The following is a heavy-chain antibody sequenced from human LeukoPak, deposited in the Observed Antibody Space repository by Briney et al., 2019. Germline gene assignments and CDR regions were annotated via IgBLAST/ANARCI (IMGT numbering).Heavy chain of an antibody. V-gene: IGHV1-2*02. D-gene: IGHD3-22*01. CDR1: GYTFTGYY. CDR3: ARSSQNYYDSSGYDY. Sequence: ASVKVSCKASGYTFTGYYMHWVRQAPGQGLEWMGWINPNSGGTNYAQKFQGRVTMTRDTSISTAYMELSRLRSDDTAVYYCARSSQNYYDSSGYDYWGQGTLVTVSS. J-gene: IGHJ4*02. CDR2: INPNSGGT.